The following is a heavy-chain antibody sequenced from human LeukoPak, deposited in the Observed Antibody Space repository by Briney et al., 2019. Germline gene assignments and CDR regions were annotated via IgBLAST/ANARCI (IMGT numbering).Heavy chain of an antibody. CDR1: GFTFSNYW. CDR3: ARDLRSVWIVGAKRAVAFDI. V-gene: IGHV3-7*01. D-gene: IGHD1-26*01. J-gene: IGHJ3*02. Sequence: PGGSLRLSCAASGFTFSNYWMSWVRQAPGKGLEWVANIRQDGSEKYYVDSVKGRFTISRDNAKNSLYLQMNSLRAEDTAVYYCARDLRSVWIVGAKRAVAFDIWGQGTMVTVSS. CDR2: IRQDGSEK.